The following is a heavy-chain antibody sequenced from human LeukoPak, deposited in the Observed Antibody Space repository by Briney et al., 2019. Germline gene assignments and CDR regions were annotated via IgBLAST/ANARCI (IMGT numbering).Heavy chain of an antibody. D-gene: IGHD5-18*01. CDR2: ISSSSSYI. V-gene: IGHV3-21*01. CDR1: GFTFSNYW. J-gene: IGHJ4*02. CDR3: ARALNTAVDY. Sequence: GGSLRLSCAASGFTFSNYWMNWVRQAPGKGLEWVSSISSSSSYIYYADSVKGRFTISRDNAKNSLYLQMNSLRAEDTAVYYCARALNTAVDYWGQGTLVTVSS.